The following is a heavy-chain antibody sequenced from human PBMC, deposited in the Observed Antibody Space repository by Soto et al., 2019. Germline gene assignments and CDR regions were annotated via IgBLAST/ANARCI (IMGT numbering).Heavy chain of an antibody. Sequence: QVQLQESGPGLVKPSETLSLTCTVSDVSSSNYKWSWIRQPPGRRLEWIGYIDSNGGTSYNPSLQSRVTIAIDTSTKQFFLKLSSVTAADTAVYYCVRQGFGRLHGLVDVWGQGTTVTVSS. CDR2: IDSNGGT. CDR3: VRQGFGRLHGLVDV. D-gene: IGHD3-10*01. V-gene: IGHV4-59*08. J-gene: IGHJ6*02. CDR1: DVSSSNYK.